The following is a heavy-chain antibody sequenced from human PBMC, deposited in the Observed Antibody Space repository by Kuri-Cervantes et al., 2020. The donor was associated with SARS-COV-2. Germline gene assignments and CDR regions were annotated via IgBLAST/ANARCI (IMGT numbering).Heavy chain of an antibody. D-gene: IGHD6-19*01. CDR2: ISSSGSTI. V-gene: IGHV3-48*04. Sequence: GGSLRLSCAASGFTFSSYAMSWVRQAPGKGLEWVSAISSSGSTIYYADSVEGRFTISRDNAKNSLYLLMNTLRAEDTAVYYCATTGYSSGWYNFDYWGQGTLVTVSS. CDR1: GFTFSSYA. J-gene: IGHJ4*02. CDR3: ATTGYSSGWYNFDY.